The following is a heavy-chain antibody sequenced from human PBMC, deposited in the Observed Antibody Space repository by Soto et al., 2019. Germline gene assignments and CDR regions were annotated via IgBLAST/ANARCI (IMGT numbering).Heavy chain of an antibody. J-gene: IGHJ6*02. Sequence: GGSLRLSCAASGFTVSSNYMSWVRQAPGKGLEWVSVIYSGGSTYYADSVKGRFTISRDNSKHTLYLQMNSLRAEDTAVYYCARDYCSSTSCYRGWGDYYYYGMDVWGQGTTVTVSS. CDR2: IYSGGST. D-gene: IGHD2-2*02. V-gene: IGHV3-53*01. CDR3: ARDYCSSTSCYRGWGDYYYYGMDV. CDR1: GFTVSSNY.